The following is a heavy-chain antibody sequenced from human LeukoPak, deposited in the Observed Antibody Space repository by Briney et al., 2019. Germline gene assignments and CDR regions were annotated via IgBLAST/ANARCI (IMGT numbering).Heavy chain of an antibody. D-gene: IGHD3-10*01. CDR2: IKPDGGET. CDR3: ARDRD. J-gene: IGHJ4*02. CDR1: GFNFGRYW. V-gene: IGHV3-7*01. Sequence: GGSLRLSCAASGFNFGRYWMSWVRQSPGKGLEWVAVIKPDGGETYYVDSVKGRFTISRDNAKNTLYLQMNSLRAEDTAVYYCARDRDWGQGTLVTVSS.